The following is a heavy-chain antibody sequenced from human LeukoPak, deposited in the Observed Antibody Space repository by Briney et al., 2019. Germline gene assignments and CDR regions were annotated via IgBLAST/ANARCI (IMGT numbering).Heavy chain of an antibody. J-gene: IGHJ5*02. Sequence: PSETLSLTCTVSGGSISSSSYYWGWIRQPPGKGLEWIGSIYYSGSTYYNPSLKSRVTISVDTSKNQFSLKLSSVTAADTAVYYCARDAMVRGVTRDWFDPWGQGTLVTVSS. D-gene: IGHD3-10*01. V-gene: IGHV4-39*07. CDR2: IYYSGST. CDR3: ARDAMVRGVTRDWFDP. CDR1: GGSISSSSYY.